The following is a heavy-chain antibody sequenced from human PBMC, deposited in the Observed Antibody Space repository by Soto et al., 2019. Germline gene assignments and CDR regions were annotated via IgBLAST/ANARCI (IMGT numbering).Heavy chain of an antibody. D-gene: IGHD3-22*01. J-gene: IGHJ4*02. Sequence: GGSLRLSCAASGFTFSSYGMHWVRQAPGKGLEWVAVIWYDGSNKYYADSVKGRFTISRDNSKNTLYLQMNSLRAEDTAVYYCARASYYYDSSGPNQFDYWGQGTLVTVSS. CDR2: IWYDGSNK. V-gene: IGHV3-33*01. CDR3: ARASYYYDSSGPNQFDY. CDR1: GFTFSSYG.